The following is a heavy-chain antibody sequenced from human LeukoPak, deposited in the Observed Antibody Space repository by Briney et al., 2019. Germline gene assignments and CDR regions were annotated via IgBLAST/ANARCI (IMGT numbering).Heavy chain of an antibody. D-gene: IGHD5-12*01. J-gene: IGHJ4*02. V-gene: IGHV3-23*01. Sequence: GGSLRLSCAASGFTFNSYAMSWARQAPGKGLEWVSIVSGGGGSTDYADSVKGRFTISRDNSKNTLYLQMNSLRAEDTAVYYCAKTRGYSGYDSFDYWGQGTLVTVSS. CDR1: GFTFNSYA. CDR2: VSGGGGST. CDR3: AKTRGYSGYDSFDY.